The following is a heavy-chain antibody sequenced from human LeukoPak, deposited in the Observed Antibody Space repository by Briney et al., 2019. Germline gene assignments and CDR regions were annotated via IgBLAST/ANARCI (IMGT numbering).Heavy chain of an antibody. CDR2: IFPSGGEI. CDR1: GFTFSTFA. D-gene: IGHD2-8*02. J-gene: IGHJ4*02. Sequence: GGSLRLSCAASGFTFSTFAMIWVRQPPGKGLEWVSSIFPSGGEIHYADSVRGRFTISRDNSKNTLPLQMNSLRAEDTAIYYCATYRQVLLPFESWGQGTLVTVSS. V-gene: IGHV3-23*01. CDR3: ATYRQVLLPFES.